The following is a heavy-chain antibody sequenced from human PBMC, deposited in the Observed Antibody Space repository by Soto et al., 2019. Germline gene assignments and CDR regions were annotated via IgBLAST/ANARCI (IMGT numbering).Heavy chain of an antibody. J-gene: IGHJ4*02. CDR1: GGSFSCYY. D-gene: IGHD3-3*01. Sequence: SETLSLTCAVDGGSFSCYYWSWIRQHPGKGLEWIGEINHSGSTNYNPSLKSRVTISVDTSKNQFSLKLSSVTAADTAVYYCARGRVYSLEWLNKPFDYWGQGTLVTVS. V-gene: IGHV4-34*01. CDR3: ARGRVYSLEWLNKPFDY. CDR2: INHSGST.